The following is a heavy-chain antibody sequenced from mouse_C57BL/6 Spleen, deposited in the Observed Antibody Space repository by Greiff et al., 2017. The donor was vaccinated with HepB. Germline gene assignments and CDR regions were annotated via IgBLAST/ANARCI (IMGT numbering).Heavy chain of an antibody. J-gene: IGHJ2*01. CDR2: IYPRSGNT. CDR1: GYTFTSYG. Sequence: QVQLQQSGAELARPGASVKLSCKASGYTFTSYGISWVKQRTGPGLEWIGEIYPRSGNTYYNEKFKGQATLTADKSSSTAYMELRSLTSEDSAVYFCARARGDDGYFDYWGQGTTLTVSS. D-gene: IGHD2-3*01. CDR3: ARARGDDGYFDY. V-gene: IGHV1-81*01.